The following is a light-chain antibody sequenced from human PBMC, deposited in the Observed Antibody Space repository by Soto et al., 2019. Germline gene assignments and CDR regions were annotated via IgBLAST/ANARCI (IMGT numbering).Light chain of an antibody. CDR2: AAS. CDR1: HGIINF. V-gene: IGKV1-27*01. CDR3: QKYNSAPWT. Sequence: DIQMTQSPSSLSASVGDRITINCRACHGIINFLAWYQQKPGKVPKLLIYAASTLQSGVPSWFSGSGSGTDFTLTITSLQPEDVATYYCQKYNSAPWTFGQGTKVDIK. J-gene: IGKJ1*01.